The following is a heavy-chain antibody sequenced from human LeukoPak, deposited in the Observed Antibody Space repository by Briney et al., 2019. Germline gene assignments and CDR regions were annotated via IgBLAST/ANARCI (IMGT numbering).Heavy chain of an antibody. D-gene: IGHD1-26*01. CDR2: IYDSGST. CDR1: GGSIRSSYYY. J-gene: IGHJ4*02. V-gene: IGHV4-39*01. CDR3: ARGEWELRLFDY. Sequence: SETLSLTCTVSGGSIRSSYYYWGWIRQPPGKGLEWIGSIYDSGSTYYNPSLKSRVTISVDTSKNQFSLKLSSVTAADTAVYYCARGEWELRLFDYWGQGTLVTVSS.